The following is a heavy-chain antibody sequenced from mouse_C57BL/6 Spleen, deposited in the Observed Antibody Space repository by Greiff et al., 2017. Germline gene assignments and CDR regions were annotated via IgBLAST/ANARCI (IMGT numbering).Heavy chain of an antibody. CDR2: INPSTGGT. J-gene: IGHJ3*01. CDR1: GYSFTGYY. V-gene: IGHV1-42*01. Sequence: VQLQQPGPELVKPGASVKISCKASGYSFTGYYMNWVKQSPEKSLEWIGGINPSTGGTTYNQKFKAKATMTVDKSSSTASMQHKSLTSEDSAVYYCARGPFAYWGQGTLVTVSA. CDR3: ARGPFAY.